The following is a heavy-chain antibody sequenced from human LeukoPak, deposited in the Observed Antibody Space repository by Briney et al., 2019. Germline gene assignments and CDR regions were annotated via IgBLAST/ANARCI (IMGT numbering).Heavy chain of an antibody. CDR3: ARAVGRYCSGGSCYSGYYGMDV. Sequence: GGPLRLSCAASGFTFSSYDMHWVRQATGKGLEWVSAIGTAGDTYYPGSVKGRFTISRENAKNSLYLQMNSLRAGDTAVYYCARAVGRYCSGGSCYSGYYGMDVWGQGTTVTVSS. CDR1: GFTFSSYD. J-gene: IGHJ6*02. V-gene: IGHV3-13*01. D-gene: IGHD2-15*01. CDR2: IGTAGDT.